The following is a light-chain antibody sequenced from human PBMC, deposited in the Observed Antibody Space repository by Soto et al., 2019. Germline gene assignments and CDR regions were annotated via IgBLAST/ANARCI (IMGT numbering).Light chain of an antibody. Sequence: QSALTQPASVSGSPGQSITISCTGTSSDVGGYNYVSWYQQHPGKAPKLMLYDVGSRPSGVSNRFSGSKSGNTASLTISGLQAEDEADYYCCSYTSSTTGVFGGGTKLTVL. V-gene: IGLV2-14*03. CDR3: CSYTSSTTGV. CDR2: DVG. CDR1: SSDVGGYNY. J-gene: IGLJ3*02.